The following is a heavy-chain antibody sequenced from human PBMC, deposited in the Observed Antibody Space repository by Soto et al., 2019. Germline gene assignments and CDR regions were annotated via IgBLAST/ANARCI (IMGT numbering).Heavy chain of an antibody. CDR1: GYTFTSYG. Sequence: ASVKVSCTASGYTFTSYGISWVRQAPGQGLEWMGWISAYNGNTNYAQKLQGRVTMTTDTSTSTAYMELRSLRSDDTAVYYCARARGYDPALYYYYYMDVWGKGTTVTVSS. CDR3: ARARGYDPALYYYYYMDV. CDR2: ISAYNGNT. V-gene: IGHV1-18*01. D-gene: IGHD5-12*01. J-gene: IGHJ6*03.